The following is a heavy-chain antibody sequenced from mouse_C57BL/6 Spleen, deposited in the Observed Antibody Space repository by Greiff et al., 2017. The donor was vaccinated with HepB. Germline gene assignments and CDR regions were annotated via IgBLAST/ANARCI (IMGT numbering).Heavy chain of an antibody. J-gene: IGHJ1*03. CDR2: ISDGGSYT. CDR1: GFTFSSYA. Sequence: EVQLQESGGGLVKPGGSLKLSCAASGFTFSSYAMSWVRQTPEKRLEWVATISDGGSYTYYPDNVKGRFTISRDNAKNNLYLQMSHLKSEDTAMYYCARDYDDWYVDVWGTGTTVTVSS. CDR3: ARDYDDWYVDV. D-gene: IGHD2-12*01. V-gene: IGHV5-4*01.